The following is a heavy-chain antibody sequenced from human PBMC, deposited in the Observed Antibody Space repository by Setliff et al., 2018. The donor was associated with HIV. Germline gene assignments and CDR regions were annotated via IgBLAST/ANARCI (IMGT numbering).Heavy chain of an antibody. CDR3: ARTPEDYDQYFFDR. D-gene: IGHD3-22*01. Sequence: SETLSLTCTVSGGSISSYYWSWIRQPPGKGLEWIGYIYYSGSSNYNPSLKSRVTISVDTSKNHFSLKLSSVTAADTAVYYCARTPEDYDQYFFDRWGQGTLVTVSS. CDR2: IYYSGSS. J-gene: IGHJ4*02. CDR1: GGSISSYY. V-gene: IGHV4-59*01.